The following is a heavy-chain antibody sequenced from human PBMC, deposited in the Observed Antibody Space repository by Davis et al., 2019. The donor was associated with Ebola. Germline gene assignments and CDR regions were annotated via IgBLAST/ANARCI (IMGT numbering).Heavy chain of an antibody. D-gene: IGHD1-1*01. CDR3: ARGGTWNLDYGMDV. J-gene: IGHJ6*02. CDR2: IIPIVGIA. Sequence: AASVKVSCKTSGYPFISYGISWVRQAPGQGLEWMGRIIPIVGIANYAPKFQGRVTITADKSTSTANMEVNSLRSEDTAVYYCARGGTWNLDYGMDVWGQGTTVTVSS. V-gene: IGHV1-69*04. CDR1: GYPFISYG.